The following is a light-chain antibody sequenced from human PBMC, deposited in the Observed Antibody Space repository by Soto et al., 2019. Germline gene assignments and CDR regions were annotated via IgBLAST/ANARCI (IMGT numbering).Light chain of an antibody. V-gene: IGKV3-11*01. CDR2: DAS. CDR3: QHRHS. CDR1: QSVSID. J-gene: IGKJ3*01. Sequence: EVVLTQSPATLSLSPGDRATLSCRASQSVSIDFAWYQHKPGQAPRLLIYDASNRATGIPARFSGSGSGTDFTLTISSLDPEDFAVYYCQHRHSFGPGTKVDFK.